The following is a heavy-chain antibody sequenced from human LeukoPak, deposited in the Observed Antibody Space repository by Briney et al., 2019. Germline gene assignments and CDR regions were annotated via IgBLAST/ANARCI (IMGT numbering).Heavy chain of an antibody. CDR3: AIGTVTSLFDY. Sequence: GGSLRLSCAASGFTFSSYSMSWVRQAPGKGLEWVSYISSSSSTIYYADSVKGRFTISRDNAKNSLYLQMNSLRAEDTAVYYCAIGTVTSLFDYWGQGTLVTVSS. CDR2: ISSSSSTI. J-gene: IGHJ4*02. CDR1: GFTFSSYS. D-gene: IGHD4-11*01. V-gene: IGHV3-48*01.